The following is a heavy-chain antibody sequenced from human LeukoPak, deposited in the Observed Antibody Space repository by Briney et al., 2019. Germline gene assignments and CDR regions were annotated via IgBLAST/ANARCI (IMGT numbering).Heavy chain of an antibody. CDR1: SGSISTSNYY. D-gene: IGHD6-19*01. CDR2: IFYSGST. CDR3: ATSYQQWLVPNDAFDI. J-gene: IGHJ3*02. Sequence: PSETLSLTCTVSSGSISTSNYYWGWVRQPPGKALEWIGNIFYSGSTNYNPSLKSRVTISVDTSKNQFSLKLSSVTAADTAVYYCATSYQQWLVPNDAFDIWGQGTMVTVSS. V-gene: IGHV4-61*05.